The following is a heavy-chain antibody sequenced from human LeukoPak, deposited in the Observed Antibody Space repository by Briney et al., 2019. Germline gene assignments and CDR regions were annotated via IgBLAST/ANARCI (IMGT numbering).Heavy chain of an antibody. CDR3: SRGGGQWLIPDFDY. V-gene: IGHV4-4*07. Sequence: PSETLSLTCTVSGDSISPYYWSWIRQSAEKGLQWIGRVSAGGTTDYNPSLKSRVTKSVDTSKTQFSLKMTSVTAADTAVYYCSRGGGQWLIPDFDYWGQGLLVIVSS. J-gene: IGHJ4*02. CDR2: VSAGGTT. D-gene: IGHD6-19*01. CDR1: GDSISPYY.